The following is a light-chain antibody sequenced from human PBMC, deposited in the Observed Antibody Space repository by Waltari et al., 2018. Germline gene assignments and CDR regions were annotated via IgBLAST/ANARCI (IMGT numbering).Light chain of an antibody. CDR3: AAWDDSLSGVV. Sequence: QSVLTQPPSASGTPGQRVTISCSGSSANIGSNYVYWYQQLPGTAPKLLIYRNNQRPSGGPDRFAGSNSGTSASLAISGLRSEDEADYYCAAWDDSLSGVVFGGGTKLTVL. CDR1: SANIGSNY. V-gene: IGLV1-47*01. CDR2: RNN. J-gene: IGLJ2*01.